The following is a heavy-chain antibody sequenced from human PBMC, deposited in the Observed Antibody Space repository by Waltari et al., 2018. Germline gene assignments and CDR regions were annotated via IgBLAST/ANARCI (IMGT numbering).Heavy chain of an antibody. J-gene: IGHJ4*02. D-gene: IGHD1-7*01. CDR1: GFPFSSYR. V-gene: IGHV3-48*01. CDR3: ARPTGTTGFDY. CDR2: ISSSSSNR. Sequence: EVQLVESGGGLVQPGGSLRLSCAASGFPFSSYRMNWFRQAPGKGLEWVAYISSSSSNRYYPDSVKRRVTISRDNAKNSLDLQMNSLRAEDTAVYYCARPTGTTGFDYWGQGTLVTVSS.